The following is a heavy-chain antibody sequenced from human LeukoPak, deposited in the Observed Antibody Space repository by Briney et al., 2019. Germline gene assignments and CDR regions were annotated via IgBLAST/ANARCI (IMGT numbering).Heavy chain of an antibody. V-gene: IGHV3-23*01. D-gene: IGHD6-13*01. J-gene: IGHJ3*02. CDR3: AKFGRYSSSWHDALDI. CDR2: ISGSGGST. CDR1: GFTFSSYA. Sequence: PGGSLRLSCAASGFTFSSYAMSWVRQAPGKGLEWVSAISGSGGSTYYADSVKGRFTISRDNSKNTLYLQMNSLRAEDTAVYYCAKFGRYSSSWHDALDIWGQGTMVTVSS.